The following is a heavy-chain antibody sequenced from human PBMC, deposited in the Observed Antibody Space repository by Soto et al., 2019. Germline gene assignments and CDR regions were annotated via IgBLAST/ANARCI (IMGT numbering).Heavy chain of an antibody. D-gene: IGHD3-16*01. J-gene: IGHJ6*02. Sequence: QVHLVQSGAEVKKPVSSVRVSCKTSGGTFSSYSFTWVRQAPGQGLEWMGEIIPILNTANFAQKFQSRVTITADEPTSTVYMDLSSLSPDDTAVYYCARVYYDSTYGFYYYGLDVWGQGTTVTVSS. CDR2: IIPILNTA. V-gene: IGHV1-69*01. CDR3: ARVYYDSTYGFYYYGLDV. CDR1: GGTFSSYS.